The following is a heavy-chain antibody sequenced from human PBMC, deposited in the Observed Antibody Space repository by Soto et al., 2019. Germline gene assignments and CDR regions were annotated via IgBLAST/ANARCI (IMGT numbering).Heavy chain of an antibody. D-gene: IGHD5-12*01. CDR2: IYYTGSA. V-gene: IGHV4-31*03. Sequence: SETLSLTCSVSGDTISRDGYYWAWIRQLPEKGLEWIGFIYYTGSASYNPSLKSRVSMSVDTSKTHFSLKLSAVTAADTAVYYCARETGYGLGTFDIWGQGTLVTVSS. CDR1: GDTISRDGYY. CDR3: ARETGYGLGTFDI. J-gene: IGHJ3*02.